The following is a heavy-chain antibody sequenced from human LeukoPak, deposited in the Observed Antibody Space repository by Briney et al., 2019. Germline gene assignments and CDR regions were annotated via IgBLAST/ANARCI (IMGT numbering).Heavy chain of an antibody. J-gene: IGHJ3*02. Sequence: GGSLRLSCAASGFTVSSNYMSWVRQAPGKGLEWVSVIYSGGSTYYADSVKGRFTISRDNSKNTLYLQMNSLRAEDTAVYYCARDLPVATGTQSDAFDIWGKGTMVTVSS. CDR2: IYSGGST. V-gene: IGHV3-53*01. D-gene: IGHD4-23*01. CDR3: ARDLPVATGTQSDAFDI. CDR1: GFTVSSNY.